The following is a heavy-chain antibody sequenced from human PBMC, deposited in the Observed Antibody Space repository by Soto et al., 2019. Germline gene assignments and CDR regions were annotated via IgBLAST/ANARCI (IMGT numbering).Heavy chain of an antibody. CDR2: ISGSGGST. CDR3: AKDYCSSTSCYIVDYYGMDV. CDR1: GFTFSSYA. Sequence: GGSLRLSCAASGFTFSSYAMSWVRQAPGKGLEWVSAISGSGGSTYYADSVKGRFTISRDNSKNTLYLQMNSLRAEDTAVYYCAKDYCSSTSCYIVDYYGMDVWGQGTTVTVSS. J-gene: IGHJ6*02. V-gene: IGHV3-23*01. D-gene: IGHD2-2*02.